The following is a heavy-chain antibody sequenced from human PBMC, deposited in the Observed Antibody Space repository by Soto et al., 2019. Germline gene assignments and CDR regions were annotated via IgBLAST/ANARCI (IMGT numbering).Heavy chain of an antibody. D-gene: IGHD3-22*01. V-gene: IGHV3-74*01. CDR2: INSDGSST. J-gene: IGHJ6*03. Sequence: EVQLVESGGGLVQPGGSLRLSCAASGFTISGYWMHWVRQAPGKRLLWVSRINSDGSSTGYADSVKGRFTISRDNAKNTLYLQMNSLRAEDTAVYYCARDPMSVRRMDVWGKGTTVTVSS. CDR1: GFTISGYW. CDR3: ARDPMSVRRMDV.